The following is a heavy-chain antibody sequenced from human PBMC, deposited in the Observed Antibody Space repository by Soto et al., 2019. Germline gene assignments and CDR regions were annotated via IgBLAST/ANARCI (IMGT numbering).Heavy chain of an antibody. D-gene: IGHD2-15*01. CDR1: GGSISSGDYY. Sequence: SETLSLTCTVSGGSISSGDYYWSWIRQPPGKGLEWIGYTHYSGSTYYNPSLKSRVTISVDTSKNQFSLNLRSVTAADAAIYYCRRATPGYPGRAFHIWGQGKMVTVSS. J-gene: IGHJ3*02. CDR3: RRATPGYPGRAFHI. V-gene: IGHV4-30-4*02. CDR2: THYSGST.